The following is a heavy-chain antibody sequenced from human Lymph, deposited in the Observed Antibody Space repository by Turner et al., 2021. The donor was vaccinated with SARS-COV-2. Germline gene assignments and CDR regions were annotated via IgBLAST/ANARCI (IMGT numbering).Heavy chain of an antibody. CDR3: AKDPNWYVLSAVDY. J-gene: IGHJ4*02. Sequence: EVQLLESGGGLVQPGGSLRLHCAASVFTFGSYAMSWVRQAPGKGVEWVSTISGSGGSTYHADSVKGRFTISRDNSKNTLYLQMNSLRAEDTAVYYCAKDPNWYVLSAVDYWGQGTLVTVSS. D-gene: IGHD1-1*01. CDR1: VFTFGSYA. CDR2: ISGSGGST. V-gene: IGHV3-23*01.